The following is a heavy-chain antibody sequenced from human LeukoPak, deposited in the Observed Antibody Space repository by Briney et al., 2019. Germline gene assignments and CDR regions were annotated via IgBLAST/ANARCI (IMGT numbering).Heavy chain of an antibody. V-gene: IGHV4-38-2*02. CDR1: SYSIRSDYY. Sequence: SETLSLTCTVSSYSIRSDYYWGWSRQPPGKGVEGIASINHRGITYYNPSLKSRVTISVDMSKNQFSLKLTSVTAADAAVYYCGRDRPSGYYDYWGQGILVTVSS. J-gene: IGHJ4*02. CDR3: GRDRPSGYYDY. CDR2: INHRGIT. D-gene: IGHD3-22*01.